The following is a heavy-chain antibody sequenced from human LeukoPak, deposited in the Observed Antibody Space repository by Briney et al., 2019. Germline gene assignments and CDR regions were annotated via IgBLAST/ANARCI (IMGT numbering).Heavy chain of an antibody. J-gene: IGHJ3*02. V-gene: IGHV4-38-2*02. CDR1: GYSISSGYY. CDR2: IYHSGST. Sequence: SETLSLTCTVSGYSISSGYYWGWIRQPPGKGLEWIGSIYHSGSTYYNPSLKSRVTISVDTSKNQFSLKLSSVTAADTAVYYCARAGSSSWFPLGAFDIWGQGTMVTVSS. D-gene: IGHD6-13*01. CDR3: ARAGSSSWFPLGAFDI.